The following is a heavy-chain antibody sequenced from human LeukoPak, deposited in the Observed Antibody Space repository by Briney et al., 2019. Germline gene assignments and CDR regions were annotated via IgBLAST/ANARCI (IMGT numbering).Heavy chain of an antibody. CDR3: AREYCSGGSCYSGLFSHY. CDR1: GYTFTRYY. D-gene: IGHD2-15*01. J-gene: IGHJ4*02. V-gene: IGHV1-2*02. Sequence: ASVKVSCKASGYTFTRYYMHWVRQAPGQGLEWMGWINPNSGGTNYAQKFQGRVTMTRDTSISTAYMELSRLRSDDTAVYYCAREYCSGGSCYSGLFSHYWGQGTLVTVSS. CDR2: INPNSGGT.